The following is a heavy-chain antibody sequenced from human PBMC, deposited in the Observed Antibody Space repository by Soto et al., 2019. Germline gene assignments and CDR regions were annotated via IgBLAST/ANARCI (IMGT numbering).Heavy chain of an antibody. Sequence: EVQLLESGGGLVQPGGSLRLSCAASGFTFSNYAMSWVRQAPGKRLEWVSGISGGGGSPYYADSVKGRFTISRDNSKNPLYLHMTSVRADGTAVYYCADNCGVDCHSVFFYGGEGTVVIVAS. J-gene: IGHJ4*02. V-gene: IGHV3-23*01. CDR3: ADNCGVDCHSVFFY. CDR1: GFTFSNYA. CDR2: ISGGGGSP. D-gene: IGHD2-21*01.